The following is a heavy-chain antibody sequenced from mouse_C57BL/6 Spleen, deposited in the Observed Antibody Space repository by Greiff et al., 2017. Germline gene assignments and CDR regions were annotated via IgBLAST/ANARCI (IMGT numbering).Heavy chain of an antibody. CDR1: GYTFTSYW. CDR3: ARWDYDYPWYFDV. Sequence: VQLQQPGTELVKPGASVKLSCKASGYTFTSYWMHWVQQRPGQGLEWIGNINPSNGCTNYNEKFKSKATLTVDKSSSTAYMQLSSLTSEDSAVYYCARWDYDYPWYFDVWGTGTTVTVSS. J-gene: IGHJ1*03. D-gene: IGHD2-4*01. V-gene: IGHV1-53*01. CDR2: INPSNGCT.